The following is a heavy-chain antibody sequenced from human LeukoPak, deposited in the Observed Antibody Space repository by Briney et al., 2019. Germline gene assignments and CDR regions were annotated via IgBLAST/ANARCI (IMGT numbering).Heavy chain of an antibody. CDR2: IYHSGST. Sequence: PSETLSPTCTVSGYSISSGYYWGWIRQPPGKGLEWIGSIYHSGSTNYNPSLKSRVTISVDTSKNQFSLKLSSVTAADTAVYYCARDPGPWGQGTLVTVSS. CDR3: ARDPGP. V-gene: IGHV4-38-2*02. CDR1: GYSISSGYY. J-gene: IGHJ5*02.